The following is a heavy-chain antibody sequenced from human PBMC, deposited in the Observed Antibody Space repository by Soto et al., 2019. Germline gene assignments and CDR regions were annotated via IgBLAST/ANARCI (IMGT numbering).Heavy chain of an antibody. V-gene: IGHV4-4*02. Sequence: QVQLQETRPGLVKPSGTQSLTCAVSGGSISSSNWWSWARHPPGKGLEWIEEIYHSGSTNYNPSLKSVVTRTVDKYKNQFCQKLSSGTAAATAVYYCARRREITIFGVVIPIYFDYWGQGTLVTVSS. D-gene: IGHD3-3*01. CDR1: GGSISSSNW. J-gene: IGHJ4*02. CDR3: ARRREITIFGVVIPIYFDY. CDR2: IYHSGST.